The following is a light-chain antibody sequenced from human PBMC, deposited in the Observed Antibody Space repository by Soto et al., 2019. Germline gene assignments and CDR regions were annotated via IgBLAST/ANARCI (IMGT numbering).Light chain of an antibody. CDR1: SSDIGTYNY. J-gene: IGLJ1*01. CDR2: EVS. CDR3: NSYTSSSTLYV. Sequence: QSVLTQPASVSGSPGQSITISCTGTSSDIGTYNYVSWYQQHPGKAPKLMLYEVSNRPPGVSNRFFGSKSGNTASLTISGLQAEDEADYFCNSYTSSSTLYVFGTGTKLTVL. V-gene: IGLV2-14*01.